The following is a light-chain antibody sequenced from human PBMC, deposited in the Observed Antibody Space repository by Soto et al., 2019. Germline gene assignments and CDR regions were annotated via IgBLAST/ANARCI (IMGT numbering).Light chain of an antibody. CDR3: QKYNSAPPVT. V-gene: IGKV1-27*01. CDR2: GAS. Sequence: DIQMTQSPSSLSASVGDRVTISCRASQVINNYLAWYQQKPGIGPKLLIYGASTLQSGVPSRFSGSGSGTDFTLTIRSLQPEDVATYYCQKYNSAPPVTFGPGTKVDV. CDR1: QVINNY. J-gene: IGKJ3*01.